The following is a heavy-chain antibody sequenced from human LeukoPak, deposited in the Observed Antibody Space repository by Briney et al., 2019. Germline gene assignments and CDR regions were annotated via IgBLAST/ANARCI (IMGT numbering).Heavy chain of an antibody. Sequence: GGSLRLSCAASELTLSSYPMSWVRQAPGKGLEWVSAISGSGNYTYCADSVEGRFTISRDNSKNTLYLQMNNLRAEDTAVYYCAKVVWEVTTNYWGQGTLVAVSS. V-gene: IGHV3-23*01. CDR1: ELTLSSYP. CDR3: AKVVWEVTTNY. J-gene: IGHJ4*02. CDR2: ISGSGNYT. D-gene: IGHD4-17*01.